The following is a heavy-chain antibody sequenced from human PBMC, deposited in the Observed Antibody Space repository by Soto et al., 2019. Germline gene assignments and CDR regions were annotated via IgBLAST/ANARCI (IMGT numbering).Heavy chain of an antibody. CDR1: GFTFSSYG. CDR2: IWYDGSNK. J-gene: IGHJ5*02. CDR3: ARETPVGATSGRWFDP. Sequence: GSLRLSCAASGFTFSSYGMHWVRQAPGKGLEWVAVIWYDGSNKYYADSVKGRFTISRDNSKNTLYLQMNSLRAEDTAVYYCARETPVGATSGRWFDPWGQGTLVTVSS. V-gene: IGHV3-33*01. D-gene: IGHD1-26*01.